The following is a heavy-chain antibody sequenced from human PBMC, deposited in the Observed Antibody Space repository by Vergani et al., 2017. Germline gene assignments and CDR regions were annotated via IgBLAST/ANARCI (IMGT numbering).Heavy chain of an antibody. V-gene: IGHV4-34*01. Sequence: QVQLQQWGAGLLKPSETLSLTCAVYGGSFSGYYWSWIRQPPGKGLEWLGEINHSGSTNYNPSLKSRVTISVDTSKNQFSLKLSSVTAADTAVYYCARGRRTYYDILTGFVGVSGWFDPWGQGTLVTVSS. CDR1: GGSFSGYY. D-gene: IGHD3-9*01. CDR3: ARGRRTYYDILTGFVGVSGWFDP. CDR2: INHSGST. J-gene: IGHJ5*02.